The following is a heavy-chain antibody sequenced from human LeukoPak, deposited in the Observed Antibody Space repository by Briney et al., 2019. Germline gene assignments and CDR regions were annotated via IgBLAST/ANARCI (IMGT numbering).Heavy chain of an antibody. CDR1: GFTFSSYG. J-gene: IGHJ4*02. CDR2: ISYDGSNK. D-gene: IGHD1-7*01. V-gene: IGHV3-30*18. CDR3: AKDQGPGELLVDY. Sequence: GGSLRLSCAASGFTFSSYGIHWVRQAPGKGLEWVAVISYDGSNKYYADSVKGRFTISRDNSKNTLYLQMNSLSAEDTAIYYCAKDQGPGELLVDYWGQGTLVTVSS.